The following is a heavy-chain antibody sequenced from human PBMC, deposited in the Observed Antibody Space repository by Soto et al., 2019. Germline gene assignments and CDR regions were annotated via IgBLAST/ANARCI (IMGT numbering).Heavy chain of an antibody. CDR1: GFTFSSYW. CDR3: ARGLVGVVPALLAYYYYYGMDV. Sequence: GGSLRLSCAASGFTFSSYWMHWVRQAPGKGLVWVARVKSDEGYTAYADSVKGRFSISRDNSKNTLYLQMNSLRAEDTAVYYCARGLVGVVPALLAYYYYYGMDVWGQGTTVTVSS. D-gene: IGHD2-2*01. J-gene: IGHJ6*02. V-gene: IGHV3-74*01. CDR2: VKSDEGYT.